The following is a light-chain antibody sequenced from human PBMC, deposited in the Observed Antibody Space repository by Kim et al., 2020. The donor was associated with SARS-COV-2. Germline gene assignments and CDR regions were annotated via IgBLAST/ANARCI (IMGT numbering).Light chain of an antibody. CDR2: GAS. Sequence: EIVLTQSPGTLCLSPGERATLSCRASQSVSSNYLAWYQQKPGQAPRLLIYGASSRATGIPDRFSGSGSVTDFTLTITRLEPEDFAVYYCQQRLTFGGGTKVDIK. V-gene: IGKV3-20*01. CDR3: QQRLT. J-gene: IGKJ4*01. CDR1: QSVSSNY.